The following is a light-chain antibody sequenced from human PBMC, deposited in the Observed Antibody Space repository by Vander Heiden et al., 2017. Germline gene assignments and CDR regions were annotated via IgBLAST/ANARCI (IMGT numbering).Light chain of an antibody. J-gene: IGKJ1*01. V-gene: IGKV4-1*01. Sequence: DIVMTQSPDSLAVSLGERATINCKSSQSGLYSSNNKNYLAWYQHKPGQPPKLLIYGASTRESGVPDRFSGGGSGTDFTLTISSLQAEDVAVYYCQQYYNSPRTFGQGTKVEIK. CDR2: GAS. CDR1: QSGLYSSNNKNY. CDR3: QQYYNSPRT.